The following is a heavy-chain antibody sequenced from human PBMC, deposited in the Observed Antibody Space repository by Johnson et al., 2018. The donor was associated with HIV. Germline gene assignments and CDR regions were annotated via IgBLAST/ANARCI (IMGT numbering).Heavy chain of an antibody. CDR2: IKSKTDGGTT. J-gene: IGHJ3*01. CDR1: GFTFNNAW. Sequence: VQLVESGGGVVRPGGSLRLSCAASGFTFNNAWMSWVRQAPGKGLEWVGRIKSKTDGGTTDYAAPVKGRFTISRDDSKNTLYLQMNSLKTEDTALYYCARGSSGSFDLWGRGTMVTVSS. CDR3: ARGSSGSFDL. D-gene: IGHD6-6*01. V-gene: IGHV3-15*01.